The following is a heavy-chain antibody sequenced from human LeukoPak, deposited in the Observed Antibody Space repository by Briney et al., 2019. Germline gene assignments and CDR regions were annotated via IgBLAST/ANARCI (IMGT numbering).Heavy chain of an antibody. Sequence: SETLSLTCTVSGGSISSSSYYWGWIRQPPGKGLEWIGSIYYSGSTYYNPSLKSRVTISVDTSKNQFSLKLSSVTAADTAVYYCAREVGVSSWYYYIPMKDGVYYYYYMDVWGKGTTVTISS. J-gene: IGHJ6*03. V-gene: IGHV4-39*07. D-gene: IGHD6-13*01. CDR2: IYYSGST. CDR3: AREVGVSSWYYYIPMKDGVYYYYYMDV. CDR1: GGSISSSSYY.